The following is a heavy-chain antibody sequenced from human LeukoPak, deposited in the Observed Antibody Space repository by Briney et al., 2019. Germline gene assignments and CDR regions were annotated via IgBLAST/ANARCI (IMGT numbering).Heavy chain of an antibody. CDR3: AIDSSGWYMGFDY. V-gene: IGHV1-69*06. D-gene: IGHD6-19*01. CDR1: GGTFSSYA. J-gene: IGHJ4*02. CDR2: IIPIFGTA. Sequence: SVKVSCKASGGTFSSYAISWVRQAPGQGLEWMGGIIPIFGTANYAQKFQGRVTITADKSTSTAYMELSSLRSEDTAAYYCAIDSSGWYMGFDYWGQGTLVTVSS.